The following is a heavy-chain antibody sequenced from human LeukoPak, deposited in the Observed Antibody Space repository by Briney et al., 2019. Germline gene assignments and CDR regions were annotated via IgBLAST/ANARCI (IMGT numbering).Heavy chain of an antibody. D-gene: IGHD1-14*01. CDR3: AKDRTNYYYYYMDV. CDR1: GFTFNNFW. J-gene: IGHJ6*03. Sequence: GGSLRLSCAASGFTFNNFWMTWVRQAPGKGLEWVAVISYDGSNKYYADSVKGRFTISRDNSKNTLYLQMNSLRAEDTAVYYCAKDRTNYYYYYMDVWGKGTTVTVSS. V-gene: IGHV3-30*18. CDR2: ISYDGSNK.